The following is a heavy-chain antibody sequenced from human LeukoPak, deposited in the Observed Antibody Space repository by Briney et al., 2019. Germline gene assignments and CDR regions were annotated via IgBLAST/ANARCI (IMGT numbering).Heavy chain of an antibody. V-gene: IGHV1-8*01. Sequence: VASVKVSCKASGYTFTSYDINWVRQATGQGPAWMGWMNPNSGNTGYAQKFQGRVTMTRNTSISTAYMELSSLKSEDTALYYCAKGRAGRGGGTPLLDYWGQGTLVTVSS. CDR1: GYTFTSYD. D-gene: IGHD2-15*01. J-gene: IGHJ4*02. CDR3: AKGRAGRGGGTPLLDY. CDR2: MNPNSGNT.